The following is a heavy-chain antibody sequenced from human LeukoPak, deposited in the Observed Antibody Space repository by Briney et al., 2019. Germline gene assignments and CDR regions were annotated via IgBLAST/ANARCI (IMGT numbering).Heavy chain of an antibody. Sequence: PGGSLRLSCAASGFTFSSYGMSWVRQAPGKGLEWVSGISGSGTNTNYADSVKGRFTISRDNSKNTVYLQMKSLRAEDTAVYYCARDLGQYYDTSDNWFDPWGQGTLVTVSS. V-gene: IGHV3-23*01. J-gene: IGHJ5*02. CDR2: ISGSGTNT. CDR1: GFTFSSYG. CDR3: ARDLGQYYDTSDNWFDP. D-gene: IGHD3-22*01.